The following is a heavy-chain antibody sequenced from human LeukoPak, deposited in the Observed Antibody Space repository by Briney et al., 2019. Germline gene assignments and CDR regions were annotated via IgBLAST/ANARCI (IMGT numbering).Heavy chain of an antibody. J-gene: IGHJ3*02. CDR1: RFTLSSYG. CDR3: ARWGDTLTPRNAFDI. V-gene: IGHV3-33*01. CDR2: IWYDGSNK. D-gene: IGHD3-9*01. Sequence: PGRSLRLSCAASRFTLSSYGMHWVRQAPGKGLEWVAVIWYDGSNKYYADSVKGRFAISRDNSKNTLYLQMNSLRAEDTAVYYCARWGDTLTPRNAFDIWGQGPMVTVSS.